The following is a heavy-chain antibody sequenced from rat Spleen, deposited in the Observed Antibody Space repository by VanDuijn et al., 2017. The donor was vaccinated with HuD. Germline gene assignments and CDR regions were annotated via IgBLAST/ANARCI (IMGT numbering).Heavy chain of an antibody. J-gene: IGHJ2*01. CDR2: IIYDGSST. CDR1: GFTFSNYY. Sequence: EVQLAESGGGLVQPGRSMKLSCTALGFTFSNYYMAWVRQAPTKGLEWVASIIYDGSSTYYRDSVKGRFTISRDNATSTLYLQMDSLRSEDTATYYCARSVFDYWGQGVMVTVSS. V-gene: IGHV5-25*01. CDR3: ARSVFDY.